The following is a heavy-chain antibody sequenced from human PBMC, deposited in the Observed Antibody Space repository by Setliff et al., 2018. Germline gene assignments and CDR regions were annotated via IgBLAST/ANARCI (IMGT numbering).Heavy chain of an antibody. CDR3: TRSRAPSVVLAADFDF. D-gene: IGHD2-21*01. CDR2: INPIFGTA. V-gene: IGHV1-69*13. J-gene: IGHJ4*02. Sequence: SVKVSCKTSGGTFSTFGIHWVRQAPGQGLVWMGGINPIFGTAHYAQKFQGRVTITADESTSTAYMELSSLKSEDTAVYYCTRSRAPSVVLAADFDFWGQGTPVTVSS. CDR1: GGTFSTFG.